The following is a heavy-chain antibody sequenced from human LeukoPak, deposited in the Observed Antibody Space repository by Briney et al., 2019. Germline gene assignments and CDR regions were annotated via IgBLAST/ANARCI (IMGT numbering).Heavy chain of an antibody. Sequence: PSETLSLTCTVSGGSISSSSYYWAWIRQPPGKGLEWIGNIYYSGSTNYNPSLKSRVTISVDTSKNQFSLKLSSVTAADTAVYYCARHIPGYCSGGSCYEFYDWFDPWGQGTLVTVST. D-gene: IGHD2-15*01. CDR3: ARHIPGYCSGGSCYEFYDWFDP. CDR2: IYYSGST. J-gene: IGHJ5*02. CDR1: GGSISSSSYY. V-gene: IGHV4-39*01.